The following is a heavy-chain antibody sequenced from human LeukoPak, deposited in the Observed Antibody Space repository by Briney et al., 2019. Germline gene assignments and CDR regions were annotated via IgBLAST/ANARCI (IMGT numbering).Heavy chain of an antibody. CDR1: GFTFDDYT. D-gene: IGHD5-18*01. CDR2: ISWDGGST. Sequence: GGSLRLSCAASGFTFDDYTMHWVRQAPGKGLEWVSLISWDGGSTYYADSVKGRFTISRDNSKNSLYLQMNSLRTEDTALYYCAKGRSYGYFIDYWGQGTLVTVSS. CDR3: AKGRSYGYFIDY. J-gene: IGHJ4*02. V-gene: IGHV3-43*01.